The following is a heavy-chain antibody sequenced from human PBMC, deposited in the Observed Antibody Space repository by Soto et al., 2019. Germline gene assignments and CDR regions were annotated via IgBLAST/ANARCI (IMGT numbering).Heavy chain of an antibody. D-gene: IGHD6-6*01. V-gene: IGHV4-31*03. CDR1: GGSISSGGYY. J-gene: IGHJ4*02. CDR2: IYYSGST. CDR3: AREGQLVAYFDY. Sequence: QVQLQESGPGLVKPSQTLSLTCTVSGGSISSGGYYWSWIRQHPGKGLEWIGYIYYSGSTYYNPSLKRRVTISVDTSKIQYSLKLSSVTAADTAVYYCAREGQLVAYFDYWGQGTLVTVSS.